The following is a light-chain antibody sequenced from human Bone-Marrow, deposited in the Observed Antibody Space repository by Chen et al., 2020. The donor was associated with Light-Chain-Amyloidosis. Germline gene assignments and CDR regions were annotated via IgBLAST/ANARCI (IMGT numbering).Light chain of an antibody. CDR1: NIGSTS. J-gene: IGLJ3*02. Sequence: SYVLTQPSSVSVAPGQTATIACGGNNIGSTSVHWYQQTPGQAPLLVVDADSDRPSGIPERLCGYNSGNTATRTISRVEAGDEADYYCQVWDRSSDRPGFGGGTKLTVL. CDR3: QVWDRSSDRPG. CDR2: ADS. V-gene: IGLV3-21*02.